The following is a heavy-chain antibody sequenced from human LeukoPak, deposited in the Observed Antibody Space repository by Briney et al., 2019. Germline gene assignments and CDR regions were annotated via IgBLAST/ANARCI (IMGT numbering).Heavy chain of an antibody. CDR3: ARGQRGSSGYYLDY. CDR1: GFTFSSYS. CDR2: INHSGST. D-gene: IGHD3-22*01. J-gene: IGHJ4*02. V-gene: IGHV4-34*01. Sequence: GSLRLSCAASGFTFSSYSMNWIRQPPGKGLEWIGEINHSGSTNYNPSLKSRVTISVDTSKNQFSLKLSSVTAADTAVYYCARGQRGSSGYYLDYWGQGTLVTVSS.